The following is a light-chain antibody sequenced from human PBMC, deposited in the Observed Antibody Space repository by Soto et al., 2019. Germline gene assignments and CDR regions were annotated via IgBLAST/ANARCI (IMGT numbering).Light chain of an antibody. Sequence: QSALTQPASVSGSPGQSITISCTGTTSDVGRYNYVSWYQQHPGKAPKRIIYDVSNRPSGVSNRFSGSKSGNTASLTISGLQAEDEADYYCNSYTSSSTYVVGTGTKLTVL. CDR1: TSDVGRYNY. V-gene: IGLV2-14*01. CDR2: DVS. J-gene: IGLJ1*01. CDR3: NSYTSSSTYV.